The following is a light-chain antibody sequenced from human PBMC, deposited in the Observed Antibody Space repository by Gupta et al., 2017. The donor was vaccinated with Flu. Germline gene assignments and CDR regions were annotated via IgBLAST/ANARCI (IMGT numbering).Light chain of an antibody. J-gene: IGLJ3*02. V-gene: IGLV9-49*01. CDR1: SGYSNYK. Sequence: QPVLTQPPSASASLGASVTLTCTLNSGYSNYKVDWFQQRPGKGPRFVVRVGPGGIVGSKGDGIPDRFSALGSGPNRDLTIKNIQEEDESDYHCGADHGSGSNFNWVFGGGTKLTVL. CDR3: GADHGSGSNFNWV. CDR2: VGPGGIVG.